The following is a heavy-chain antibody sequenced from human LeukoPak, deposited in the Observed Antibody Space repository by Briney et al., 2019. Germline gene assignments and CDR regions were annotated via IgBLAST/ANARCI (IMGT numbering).Heavy chain of an antibody. CDR2: INTNTGNP. D-gene: IGHD3-10*01. CDR1: GYTFTSYA. Sequence: GASVKVSCKASGYTFTSYAMNWVRQAPGQGLEWMGWINTNTGNPTYAQGFTGRFVFSSDTSVSTAYLQISSLKAEDIAVYYCARDNRTMVREIDYWGQGTLVTVSS. J-gene: IGHJ4*02. CDR3: ARDNRTMVREIDY. V-gene: IGHV7-4-1*02.